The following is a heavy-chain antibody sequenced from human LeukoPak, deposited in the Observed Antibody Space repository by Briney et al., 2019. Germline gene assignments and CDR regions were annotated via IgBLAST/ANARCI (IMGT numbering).Heavy chain of an antibody. V-gene: IGHV3-21*01. D-gene: IGHD3-10*01. CDR2: ISSSSSYI. J-gene: IGHJ4*02. CDR3: AREPTIWFGDSNFDY. Sequence: GGSLRLSCAASGFTFSSYSMNWVRQAPGKGLEWVSSISSSSSYIYYADSVKGRFTISRDNAKNSLYLQMNSLRAEDTAVYYCAREPTIWFGDSNFDYWGQGTLVTVSS. CDR1: GFTFSSYS.